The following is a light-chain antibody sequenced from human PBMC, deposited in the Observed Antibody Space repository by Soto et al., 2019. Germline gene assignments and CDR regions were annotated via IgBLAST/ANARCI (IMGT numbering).Light chain of an antibody. J-gene: IGKJ5*01. CDR2: DAY. Sequence: EIVLTQSPGTLSVSPGERATISCRASQSFRGLLAWYKQKPGQAPRLLIYDAYNRATGIPPRFSGSGSGTEFTLTISSLEPEDSAVYYCQQRHMWPITFGQGTRLEIK. V-gene: IGKV3-11*01. CDR1: QSFRGL. CDR3: QQRHMWPIT.